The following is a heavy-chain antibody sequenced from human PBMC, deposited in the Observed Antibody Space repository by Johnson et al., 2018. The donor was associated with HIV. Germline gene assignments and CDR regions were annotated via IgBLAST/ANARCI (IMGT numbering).Heavy chain of an antibody. Sequence: QVQLVESGGGVVQPGRSLRLSCAASGFTFSSYAMHWVRQAPGKGLEWVAVISFDGNLKTYADSVKGRFTISRDDSKNTLYLQMNSLRAEDTAVYYCAKDRESSSWYGYDAFDIWGQGTMVTVSS. CDR3: AKDRESSSWYGYDAFDI. CDR2: ISFDGNLK. J-gene: IGHJ3*02. CDR1: GFTFSSYA. D-gene: IGHD6-13*01. V-gene: IGHV3-30*04.